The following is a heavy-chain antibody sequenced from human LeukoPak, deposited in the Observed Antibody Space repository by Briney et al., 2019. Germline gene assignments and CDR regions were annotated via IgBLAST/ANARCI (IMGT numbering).Heavy chain of an antibody. CDR1: GFTFNVFH. CDR2: ITSSGTYI. CDR3: ARGGAYGSFDY. V-gene: IGHV3-21*01. D-gene: IGHD3-10*01. Sequence: GGSLRLSCAASGFTFNVFHMNWVRQAPGKGLEWISSITSSGTYITYADSIQGRFTISRDNAKNSLYLQMNSLRAEDTAVYYCARGGAYGSFDYWGQGTLVTVSS. J-gene: IGHJ4*02.